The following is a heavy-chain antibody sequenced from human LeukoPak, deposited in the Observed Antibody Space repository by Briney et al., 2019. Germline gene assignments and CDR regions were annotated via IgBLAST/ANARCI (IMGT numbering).Heavy chain of an antibody. Sequence: PGGSLRLSCAASGFTFSSYAMSWVRQAPGKGLEWVSAISGSGGSTYYADSVKGRFTISRDNSKNTLYLQMNSLRAEDTAVYYCARATKSDYDFWSGYSTGYYYYYYMDVWGKGTTVTVSS. CDR2: ISGSGGST. J-gene: IGHJ6*03. D-gene: IGHD3-3*01. V-gene: IGHV3-23*01. CDR3: ARATKSDYDFWSGYSTGYYYYYYMDV. CDR1: GFTFSSYA.